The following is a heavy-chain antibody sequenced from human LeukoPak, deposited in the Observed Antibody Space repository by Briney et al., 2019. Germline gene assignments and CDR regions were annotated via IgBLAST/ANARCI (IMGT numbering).Heavy chain of an antibody. J-gene: IGHJ3*02. Sequence: SETLSLTCAVYGGSFSGYYWSWIRQPPGKGLEWIGEIVHSGNTKYNPSLKSRVTISVDTSKNQFSLNPTSVTAADTAVYYCARFGSSTWYKEAFDIWGQGTMVTVAS. D-gene: IGHD1-1*01. CDR3: ARFGSSTWYKEAFDI. CDR2: IVHSGNT. CDR1: GGSFSGYY. V-gene: IGHV4-34*12.